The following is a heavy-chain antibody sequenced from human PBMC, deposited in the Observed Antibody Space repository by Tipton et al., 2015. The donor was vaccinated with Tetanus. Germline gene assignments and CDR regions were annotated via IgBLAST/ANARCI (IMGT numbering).Heavy chain of an antibody. J-gene: IGHJ4*02. Sequence: TLSLTCTVSGGSISSGGYYWSWIRQHPGKGLEWIGEIYYSGSTYYNPSLKSRVTISVDTSKNQFSLKLNSVTAADMAVYYCARDQARGAGGWTYFDYWGQGTLVAVSS. D-gene: IGHD1-26*01. CDR3: ARDQARGAGGWTYFDY. CDR1: GGSISSGGYY. CDR2: IYYSGST. V-gene: IGHV4-31*03.